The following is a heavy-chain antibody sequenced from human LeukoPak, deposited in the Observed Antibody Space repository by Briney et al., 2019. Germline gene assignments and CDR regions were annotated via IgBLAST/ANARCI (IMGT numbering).Heavy chain of an antibody. CDR3: ARVTDNWGAGYYFDY. D-gene: IGHD7-27*01. V-gene: IGHV1-69*05. CDR1: GGTFSSYA. J-gene: IGHJ4*02. Sequence: SVKVSCKASGGTFSSYAISWVRQAPGQGLEWMGGIIPIFGTANYAQKFQGRVTITTDESTSTAYMELRSLRSDDTAVYYCARVTDNWGAGYYFDYWGQGTLVTVSS. CDR2: IIPIFGTA.